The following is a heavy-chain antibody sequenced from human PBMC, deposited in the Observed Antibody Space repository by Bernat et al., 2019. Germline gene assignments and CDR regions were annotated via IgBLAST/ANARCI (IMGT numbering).Heavy chain of an antibody. Sequence: QVQLVESGGGVVQPGRSLRVSCEASGFTFSSYGMHWARQAPGKGLEWVAVISFDGRNKYYADSVKGRFTISRDNSKNTLYLQMNSLRTEDTAVYYCARPRFGGDFVRDGLDIWGQGTMVTVSS. D-gene: IGHD2-21*02. CDR2: ISFDGRNK. CDR3: ARPRFGGDFVRDGLDI. CDR1: GFTFSSYG. V-gene: IGHV3-30*03. J-gene: IGHJ3*02.